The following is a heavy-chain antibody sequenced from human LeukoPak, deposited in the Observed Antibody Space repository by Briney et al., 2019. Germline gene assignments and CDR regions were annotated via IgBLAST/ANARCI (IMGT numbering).Heavy chain of an antibody. CDR3: ARLWFGSVDY. V-gene: IGHV4-31*03. Sequence: PSETLSLTCTVSGGSISSGGYYWSWIRQHPGKGLEWIGYIYYSGSTYYNPSLKSRVTISVDTSKNQFSLKLSSVTAADTAVYYCARLWFGSVDYWGQGTLVTVSS. D-gene: IGHD3-10*01. CDR1: GGSISSGGYY. J-gene: IGHJ4*02. CDR2: IYYSGST.